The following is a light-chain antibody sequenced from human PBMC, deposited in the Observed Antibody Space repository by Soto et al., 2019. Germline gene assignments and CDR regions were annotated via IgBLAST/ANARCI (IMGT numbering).Light chain of an antibody. V-gene: IGLV2-8*01. J-gene: IGLJ3*02. CDR3: TSYAGINNLV. CDR2: EVS. CDR1: SSDIGGYNY. Sequence: QSALTQPPSASGSPGQSVTISCTGTSSDIGGYNYVSWYQQHPGKAPKLIIYEVSKRPSGVPDRFSGSKSGHAASLTVSGLQADDEADYYCTSYAGINNLVFAGGTQLTVL.